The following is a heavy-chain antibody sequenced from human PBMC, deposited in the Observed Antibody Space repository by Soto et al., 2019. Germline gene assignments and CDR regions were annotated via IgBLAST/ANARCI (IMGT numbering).Heavy chain of an antibody. V-gene: IGHV3-74*01. J-gene: IGHJ4*02. D-gene: IGHD2-15*01. CDR1: GMTLSSYW. CDR2: INRDGGST. CDR3: ARPYCSGASCYSPPDY. Sequence: GGSLRLSCSASGMTLSSYWVHWVRQAPGKGLVWVSGINRDGGSTTYADSVRGRFTISRDNAKNTVYLQMNSLRAEDTAVYHCARPYCSGASCYSPPDYWGQGTLVTVSS.